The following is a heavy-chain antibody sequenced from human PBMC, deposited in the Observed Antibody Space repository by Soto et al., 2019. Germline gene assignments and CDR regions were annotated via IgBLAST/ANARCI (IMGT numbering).Heavy chain of an antibody. CDR3: AKASDNNWFDP. CDR1: GFTFDDYA. D-gene: IGHD3-9*01. V-gene: IGHV3-9*01. Sequence: EVQLVESGGGLVQPGRSLRLSCAASGFTFDDYAMHWVRQAPGKGLEWVSGISWNSGSIGYADSVKGRFTISRDNAKNARDRQMNSLRAEDTALYYCAKASDNNWFDPWGQGTLVTVSS. J-gene: IGHJ5*02. CDR2: ISWNSGSI.